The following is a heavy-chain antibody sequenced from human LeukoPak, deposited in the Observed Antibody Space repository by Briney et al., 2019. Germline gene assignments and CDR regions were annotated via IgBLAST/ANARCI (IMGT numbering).Heavy chain of an antibody. CDR3: ARDGYSSSWTDAFDI. J-gene: IGHJ3*02. V-gene: IGHV4-39*02. D-gene: IGHD6-13*01. Sequence: SETLSLTCTVSGGSISSSSYYWGWIRQPPGKGLEWIGSIYYSGSTYYNPSLKSRVTISVDTSKNQFSLKLSSVTAADTAVYYCARDGYSSSWTDAFDIWGQGTMVTVSS. CDR1: GGSISSSSYY. CDR2: IYYSGST.